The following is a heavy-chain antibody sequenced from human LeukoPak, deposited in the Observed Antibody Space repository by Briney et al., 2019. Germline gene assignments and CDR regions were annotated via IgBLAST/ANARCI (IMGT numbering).Heavy chain of an antibody. Sequence: PGGSLRLSCAASGFTFSSYGMSWVRQAPGKGLEWVSAISGSGGSTYYADSVKGRFTISRDNSKNTLYLQMNSLRAEDTAVYYCAKDGVSLLWFGELFDYFDYWGQGTLVTVSS. CDR2: ISGSGGST. D-gene: IGHD3-10*01. J-gene: IGHJ4*02. CDR3: AKDGVSLLWFGELFDYFDY. CDR1: GFTFSSYG. V-gene: IGHV3-23*01.